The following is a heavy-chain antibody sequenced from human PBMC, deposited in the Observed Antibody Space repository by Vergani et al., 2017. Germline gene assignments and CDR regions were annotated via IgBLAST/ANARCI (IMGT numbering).Heavy chain of an antibody. CDR1: GYSITNYW. V-gene: IGHV5-51*03. D-gene: IGHD3-3*01. J-gene: IGHJ5*02. CDR3: AKTHDFSSLYSSYNWFDP. CDR2: IYAGDSDV. Sequence: EVLLVESGGGLVQPGESLKISCQGSGYSITNYWIAWVRQRPGKGLEWMGIIYAGDSDVRYSPSFQGQVTMSVDKSLSTAYLQWSSLKASDTATYYCAKTHDFSSLYSSYNWFDPWGQGTLVTVSS.